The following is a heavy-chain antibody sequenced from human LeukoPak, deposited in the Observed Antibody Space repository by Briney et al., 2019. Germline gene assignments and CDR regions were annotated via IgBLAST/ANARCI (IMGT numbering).Heavy chain of an antibody. Sequence: SETLSLTCTVSGGSISSYYWSWIRQPPGKGLEWIGYIYYSGSTNYNPSLKSRVTISVDTSKNQFSLKLSSVTAADTAVYYCARDATYYYDSSGYFDYWGQGTLVTVSS. CDR3: ARDATYYYDSSGYFDY. CDR1: GGSISSYY. J-gene: IGHJ4*02. V-gene: IGHV4-59*12. CDR2: IYYSGST. D-gene: IGHD3-22*01.